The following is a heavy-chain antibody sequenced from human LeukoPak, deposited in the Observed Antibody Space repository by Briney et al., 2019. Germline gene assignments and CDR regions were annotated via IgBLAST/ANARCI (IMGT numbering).Heavy chain of an antibody. V-gene: IGHV4-39*07. CDR2: IYYSGST. CDR1: GDSLSGSNYY. CDR3: ARPKWHDARLGAFNL. D-gene: IGHD1-1*01. Sequence: SETLSLTCTVSGDSLSGSNYYWAWIRQSPGKGLEWIASIYYSGSTYYNPSLKSRVTISVDTSKNQFSLKLSSVTAADTAVYYCARPKWHDARLGAFNLWGQGTMVTVSS. J-gene: IGHJ3*01.